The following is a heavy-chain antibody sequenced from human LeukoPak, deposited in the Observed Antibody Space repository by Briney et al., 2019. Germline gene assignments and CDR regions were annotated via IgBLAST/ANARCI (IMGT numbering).Heavy chain of an antibody. CDR3: AKDLGGAFDI. CDR1: GFTFSSYG. CDR2: IQYDGSDK. J-gene: IGHJ3*02. D-gene: IGHD2-15*01. Sequence: GGSLRLSCAASGFTFSSYGMHWVRQAPGKGLEWVSFIQYDGSDKYYGDSVKGRFTISRDNSKNTLYLQMNSLRAEDTAVYYCAKDLGGAFDIWGQGTMVTVSS. V-gene: IGHV3-30*02.